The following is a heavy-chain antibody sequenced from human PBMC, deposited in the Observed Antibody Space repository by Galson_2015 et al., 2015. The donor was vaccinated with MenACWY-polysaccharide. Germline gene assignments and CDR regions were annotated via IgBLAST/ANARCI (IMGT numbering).Heavy chain of an antibody. D-gene: IGHD3-22*01. V-gene: IGHV1-8*01. J-gene: IGHJ3*02. Sequence: SVKVSCKASGYTFTSYDINWVRQATGQGLEWMGWMNPNSGNTGYAQKFQGRVTMTRNTSISTAYMELSSLRSEDTAVYYCATYYYDSSGYYSDAFDIWGQGTMVTVSS. CDR1: GYTFTSYD. CDR3: ATYYYDSSGYYSDAFDI. CDR2: MNPNSGNT.